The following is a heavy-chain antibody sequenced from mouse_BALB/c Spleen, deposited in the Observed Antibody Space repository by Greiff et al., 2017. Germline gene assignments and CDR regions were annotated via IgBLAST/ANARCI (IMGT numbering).Heavy chain of an antibody. CDR1: GYTFTSYW. CDR2: IYPGNSDT. J-gene: IGHJ3*01. D-gene: IGHD1-2*01. Sequence: EVQRVESGTVLARPGASVKMSCKASGYTFTSYWMHWVKQRPGQGLEWIGAIYPGNSDTSYNQKFKGKAKLTAVTSTSTAYMELSSLTNEDSAVYYCTRREVYYGYDWFAYWGQGTLVTVSA. CDR3: TRREVYYGYDWFAY. V-gene: IGHV1-5*01.